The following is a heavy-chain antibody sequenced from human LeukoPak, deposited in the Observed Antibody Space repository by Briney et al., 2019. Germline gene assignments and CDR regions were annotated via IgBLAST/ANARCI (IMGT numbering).Heavy chain of an antibody. CDR3: VKDRSIAAPNNDFFDS. J-gene: IGHJ4*02. Sequence: GGSLRLSCSASGFTFNRFYLHWVRQAPGKGLEFVSRISSNGATTYYADSVKGRFTISRDNSKNTLYLQMSSLRADDTAVYYCVKDRSIAAPNNDFFDSWGQGALVTVSS. CDR1: GFTFNRFY. V-gene: IGHV3-64D*06. CDR2: ISSNGATT. D-gene: IGHD6-6*01.